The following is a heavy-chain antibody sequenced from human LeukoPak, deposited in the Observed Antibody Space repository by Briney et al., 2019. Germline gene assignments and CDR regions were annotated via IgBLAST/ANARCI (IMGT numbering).Heavy chain of an antibody. D-gene: IGHD1-1*01. J-gene: IGHJ4*02. CDR3: ARDATGTPYYFDY. CDR1: GGTFSSYA. CDR2: IIPIFGTA. V-gene: IGHV1-69*06. Sequence: SVKVSCKASGGTFSSYAISWVRQAPGQGLEWMGGIIPIFGTANYAQKFQGRVTITADKSTSTVYMELSSLRSEDTAVYYCARDATGTPYYFDYWGQGTLVTVSS.